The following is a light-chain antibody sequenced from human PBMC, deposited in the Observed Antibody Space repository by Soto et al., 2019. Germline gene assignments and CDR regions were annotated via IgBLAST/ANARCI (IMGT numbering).Light chain of an antibody. CDR1: QSISSW. CDR3: QQYNSRMYT. V-gene: IGKV1-5*01. Sequence: DIQMTQSPSTLSASVGDRVTITCRASQSISSWLAWYQQKPGKAPKLLIYDASSLESGVPSRFSGSGSGTEFTLTISRLQPDDFATYYCQQYNSRMYTFGQGTKLEIK. J-gene: IGKJ2*01. CDR2: DAS.